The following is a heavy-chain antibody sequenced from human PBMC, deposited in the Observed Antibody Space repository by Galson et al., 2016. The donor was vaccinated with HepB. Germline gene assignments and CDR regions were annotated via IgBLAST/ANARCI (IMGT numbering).Heavy chain of an antibody. CDR3: AREGRSGALHWFDP. CDR2: IYYTGRT. CDR1: GGSISSGNW. V-gene: IGHV4-4*02. J-gene: IGHJ5*02. Sequence: SETLSLTCAVSGGSISSGNWWSWVRQAPGKGLGWIGEIYYTGRTSYNPSLKSRVTMSVDKSRRQFSLQLTSVTAADTGVYYCAREGRSGALHWFDPWGQGTQVTVSS. D-gene: IGHD3-3*01.